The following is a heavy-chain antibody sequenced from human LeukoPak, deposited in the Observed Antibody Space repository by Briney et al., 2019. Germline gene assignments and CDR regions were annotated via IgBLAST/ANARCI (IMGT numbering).Heavy chain of an antibody. Sequence: PGGSLRLSCAASGFTFDKYSFSWVRQAPGKGLEWVSAISGSGGSAYYAESVKGRFTISRDNSKNTVYMQMNSLRAEDTAVYYCAKDFLYNVVDYWGQGTLVAVSS. CDR2: ISGSGGSA. V-gene: IGHV3-23*01. D-gene: IGHD3-10*01. CDR1: GFTFDKYS. CDR3: AKDFLYNVVDY. J-gene: IGHJ4*02.